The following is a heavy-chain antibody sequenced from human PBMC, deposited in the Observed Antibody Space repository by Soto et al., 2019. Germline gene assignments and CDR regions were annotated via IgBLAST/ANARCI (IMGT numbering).Heavy chain of an antibody. CDR2: IVADSGNT. Sequence: QVQLMQSGAEVTKPGASVKVSCKTSGYTFTTYGLSWVRQAPGQGLEWMGWIVADSGNTIYAQKVQGTVTMYTYTTTNTAYMALRSLTSDDSDLYYCARVAGDGSGSRRFDPGGQGTLVTVSS. V-gene: IGHV1-18*01. CDR3: ARVAGDGSGSRRFDP. CDR1: GYTFTTYG. J-gene: IGHJ5*02. D-gene: IGHD3-10*01.